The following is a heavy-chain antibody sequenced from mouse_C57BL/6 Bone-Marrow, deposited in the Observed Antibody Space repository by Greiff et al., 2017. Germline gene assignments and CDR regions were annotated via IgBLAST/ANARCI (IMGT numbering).Heavy chain of an antibody. Sequence: VHLVEPGPGLVAPSQSLYITCTVSGFSLTSYAISWVRQPPGKGLEWLGVIWTGGGTNYNSAPKSRLSISTDNSKSQVFLKMISRQTDDPAMSYCARTLWGFDYWGQGTTLTVSS. CDR1: GFSLTSYA. CDR3: ARTLWGFDY. D-gene: IGHD1-1*02. CDR2: IWTGGGT. V-gene: IGHV2-9-1*01. J-gene: IGHJ2*01.